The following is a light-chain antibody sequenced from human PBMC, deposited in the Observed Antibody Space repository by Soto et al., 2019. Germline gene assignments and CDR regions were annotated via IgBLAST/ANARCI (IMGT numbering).Light chain of an antibody. CDR3: SSYTSSSTYV. CDR2: DVT. J-gene: IGLJ1*01. CDR1: SSDVGGYNY. V-gene: IGLV2-14*01. Sequence: QSALTQPASVSGSPGQSIAISCTGTSSDVGGYNYVSWYQQHPGKAPKLIIYDVTHRPSGVSNRFSGSKSGNTASLTISGLQDEDEADYYCSSYTSSSTYVFGTGTKLTVL.